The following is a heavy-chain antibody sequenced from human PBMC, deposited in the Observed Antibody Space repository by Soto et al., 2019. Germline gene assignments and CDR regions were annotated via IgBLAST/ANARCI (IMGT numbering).Heavy chain of an antibody. CDR2: ISAYNGNT. CDR3: ASVVVPAAMRGRANYYYYYMDV. J-gene: IGHJ6*03. V-gene: IGHV1-18*01. CDR1: GYTFTSYG. Sequence: ASVKVSCKASGYTFTSYGISWVRQAPGQGLEWMGWISAYNGNTNYAQKLQGRVTMTTDTSTSTAYMELRSLRSDDTAVYYCASVVVPAAMRGRANYYYYYMDVWGKGTTVTVSS. D-gene: IGHD2-2*01.